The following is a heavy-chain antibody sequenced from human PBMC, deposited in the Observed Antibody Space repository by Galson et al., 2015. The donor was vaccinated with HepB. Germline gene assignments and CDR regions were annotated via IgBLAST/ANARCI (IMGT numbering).Heavy chain of an antibody. V-gene: IGHV1-24*01. Sequence: SVKVSCKVSGYTLTELSMHWVRQAPGKGLEWMGGFDPEDGETIYAQKFQGRVTMTEDTSTDTAYMELSSLRSEDTAVYYCATFSPPGYSYGPLRGADDWGQGTLVTGSS. J-gene: IGHJ4*02. CDR1: GYTLTELS. CDR2: FDPEDGET. CDR3: ATFSPPGYSYGPLRGADD. D-gene: IGHD5-18*01.